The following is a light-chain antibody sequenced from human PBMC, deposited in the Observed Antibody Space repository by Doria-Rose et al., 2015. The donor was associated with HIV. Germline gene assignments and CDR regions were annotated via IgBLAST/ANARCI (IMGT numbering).Light chain of an antibody. Sequence: QSVLTQPPSVSGAPGQRVTISCTGSSTNVGSGYDVHWYQQLPGTAPKLLIYVNTNRPSGVPDRFSGSKSGTLASLAITGLQAEDEADYYCQSYDSSLSGSVFGGGTKLTVL. J-gene: IGLJ2*01. CDR2: VNT. CDR3: QSYDSSLSGSV. CDR1: STNVGSGYD. V-gene: IGLV1-40*01.